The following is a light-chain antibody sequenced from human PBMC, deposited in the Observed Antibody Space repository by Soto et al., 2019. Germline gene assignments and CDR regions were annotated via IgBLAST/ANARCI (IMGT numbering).Light chain of an antibody. CDR2: DVS. CDR3: CSYVGRFVV. Sequence: QSALTKPRSVSGSPGQSVTISCTGTSSDVGGYNYVSWYQQNPGKAPKLMIYDVSKRPSGVPDRFSSSKSGNTASLTISGLEDEDEADYYCCSYVGRFVVFGGGTKLTVL. CDR1: SSDVGGYNY. V-gene: IGLV2-11*01. J-gene: IGLJ2*01.